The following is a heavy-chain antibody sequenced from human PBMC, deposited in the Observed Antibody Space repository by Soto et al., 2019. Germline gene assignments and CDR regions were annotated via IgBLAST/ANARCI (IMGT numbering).Heavy chain of an antibody. CDR3: AKDKAGNRGGLEWSISNAFYYGMDV. Sequence: GGSLRLSCEVSGLSFSVEGMQWVREAPEKGRVGVAVISYDGSNKYYAESVKGRFVISRDNSKNTLYLQINSLRTDDTAVYYCAKDKAGNRGGLEWSISNAFYYGMDVWGQGTTVTVSS. CDR1: GLSFSVEG. J-gene: IGHJ6*02. V-gene: IGHV3-30*18. D-gene: IGHD3-3*01. CDR2: ISYDGSNK.